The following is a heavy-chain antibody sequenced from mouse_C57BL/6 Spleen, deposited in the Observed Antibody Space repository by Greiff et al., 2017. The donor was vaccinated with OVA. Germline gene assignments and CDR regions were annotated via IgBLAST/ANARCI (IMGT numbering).Heavy chain of an antibody. CDR2: IDPSDSYT. CDR1: GYTFTSYW. CDR3: ARDYGSSPFDY. J-gene: IGHJ2*01. V-gene: IGHV1-69*01. Sequence: QVQLQQSGAELVMPGASVKLSCKASGYTFTSYWMHWVKQRPGQGLEWIGEIDPSDSYTNYNQKFKGKSTLTVDKSSSTAYMQLSSLTSEDSAVYYCARDYGSSPFDYWGQGTTLTVSS. D-gene: IGHD1-1*01.